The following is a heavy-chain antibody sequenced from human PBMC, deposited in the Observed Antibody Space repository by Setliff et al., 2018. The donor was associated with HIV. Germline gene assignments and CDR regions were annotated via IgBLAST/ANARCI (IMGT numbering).Heavy chain of an antibody. Sequence: ASVKVSCKTSGYTFNDFVIHWVRQAPGQGPEYMGWFYPGTGGTGYSPRFQGRLTFSRGTSATTAHVEVNSLTSEDTAVYYCARSEGQWLRPEGALCDYWGQGTLVTVS. CDR2: FYPGTGGT. D-gene: IGHD5-12*01. CDR1: GYTFNDFV. V-gene: IGHV1-3*01. CDR3: ARSEGQWLRPEGALCDY. J-gene: IGHJ4*02.